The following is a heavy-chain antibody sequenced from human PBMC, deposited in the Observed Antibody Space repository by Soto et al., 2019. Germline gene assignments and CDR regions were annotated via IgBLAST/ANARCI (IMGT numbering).Heavy chain of an antibody. V-gene: IGHV3-11*01. CDR2: ISGNGRTM. D-gene: IGHD1-26*01. CDR1: GFSFSDFY. Sequence: GGSLRLSCAASGFSFSDFYMNWIRQAPGKGLEWLSYISGNGRTMYYADSVKGRFTISRDNAKKSLYLEMSRLRADDSAMYYCARDGRGPSAIELWGQGT. CDR3: ARDGRGPSAIEL. J-gene: IGHJ1*01.